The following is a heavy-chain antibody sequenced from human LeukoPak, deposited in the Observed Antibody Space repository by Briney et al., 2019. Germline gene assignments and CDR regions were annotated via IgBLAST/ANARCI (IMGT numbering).Heavy chain of an antibody. D-gene: IGHD2-2*01. V-gene: IGHV1-8*03. J-gene: IGHJ4*02. CDR2: MNPNSGNT. CDR1: GYTFTSYD. CDR3: ARTPGHCSSTSCFYYFDY. Sequence: GASVKVSCKASGYTFTSYDISWVRQATGQGLEWMGWMNPNSGNTGYAQKFQGRVTITRNTSISTAYMELSSLRSEDTAVYYCARTPGHCSSTSCFYYFDYWGQGTLVTVSS.